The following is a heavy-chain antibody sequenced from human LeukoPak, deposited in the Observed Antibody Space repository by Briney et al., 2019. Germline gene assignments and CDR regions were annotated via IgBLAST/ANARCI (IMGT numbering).Heavy chain of an antibody. CDR1: GHTFTSYY. CDR2: INPSGGST. CDR3: ARGYMDVTVDY. Sequence: ASVKVSCKASGHTFTSYYMHWVRQATGQGLEWMGIINPSGGSTSYAKKFQGRVTMSRDMSTSTVYMELSSLRSEDTAVYYCARGYMDVTVDYWGQGTLVTVSS. D-gene: IGHD1-20*01. V-gene: IGHV1-46*01. J-gene: IGHJ4*02.